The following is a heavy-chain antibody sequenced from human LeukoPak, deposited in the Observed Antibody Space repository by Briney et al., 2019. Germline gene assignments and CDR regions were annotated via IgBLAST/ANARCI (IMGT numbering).Heavy chain of an antibody. Sequence: GGSLRLSCAASGFTFSSYAMSWVRQAPGKGLEWVSSISGSGGGTYYADSVGGRFTISRDNSKNTLYLQMNSLRADDTAVYYCAKDDIAVAAYYFDYWGQGTLVTVSS. J-gene: IGHJ4*02. V-gene: IGHV3-23*01. CDR1: GFTFSSYA. CDR3: AKDDIAVAAYYFDY. D-gene: IGHD6-19*01. CDR2: ISGSGGGT.